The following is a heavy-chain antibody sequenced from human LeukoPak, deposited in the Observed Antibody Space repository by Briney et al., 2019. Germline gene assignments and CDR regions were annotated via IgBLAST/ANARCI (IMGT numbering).Heavy chain of an antibody. CDR2: ISFDGSNK. J-gene: IGHJ4*02. V-gene: IGHV3-30*03. CDR1: GFTFSSYG. CDR3: ARGDRDSFMSSFDY. D-gene: IGHD2-15*01. Sequence: GGSLRLSCAASGFTFSSYGMHWVRQAPGKGLEWVAVISFDGSNKYYVDSVKGRFTISRDNSKNTLYLQMGSLRAEDMAVYYCARGDRDSFMSSFDYWGQGTLVTVSS.